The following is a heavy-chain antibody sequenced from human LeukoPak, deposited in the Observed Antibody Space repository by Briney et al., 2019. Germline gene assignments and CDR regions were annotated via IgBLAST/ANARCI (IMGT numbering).Heavy chain of an antibody. CDR1: GFTFTNAW. CDR3: VWNSEHYFDF. V-gene: IGHV3-15*01. D-gene: IGHD1-7*01. Sequence: GGSLRLSCAASGFTFTNAWMSWVRQAPGKGLEWIGRIKNKGEGETTDYAAPVKGRFTISRDDSENTLFLQMHSLETEDTALYYCVWNSEHYFDFWGQGSLVTVSS. J-gene: IGHJ4*02. CDR2: IKNKGEGETT.